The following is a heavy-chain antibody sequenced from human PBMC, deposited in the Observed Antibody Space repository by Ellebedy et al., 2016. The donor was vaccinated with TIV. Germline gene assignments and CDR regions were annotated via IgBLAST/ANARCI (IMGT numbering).Heavy chain of an antibody. V-gene: IGHV3-23*01. Sequence: PGGSLRLSCAASGISLRSYAMSWVRQAPGKGLEWVSTIGGTGGTTYYRESVKGRFTVSRDTSRNTLYLQMSSLRAEDTAVYYCARDRDGVFDYWGQGTLVTVSS. CDR1: GISLRSYA. CDR3: ARDRDGVFDY. J-gene: IGHJ4*02. CDR2: IGGTGGTT. D-gene: IGHD3-10*01.